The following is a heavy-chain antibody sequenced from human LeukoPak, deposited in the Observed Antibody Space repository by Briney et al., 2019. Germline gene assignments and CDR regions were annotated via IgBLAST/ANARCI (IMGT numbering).Heavy chain of an antibody. CDR1: GGSISSSSCY. Sequence: PSETLSLTCTVSGGSISSSSCYWGWIRQPPGKGLEWIGSIYYSGSTYYNPSLKSRVTISVDTSKNQFSLKLSSVTAADTAVYYCARDRVAVAGTYYWGQGTLVTVSS. J-gene: IGHJ4*02. V-gene: IGHV4-39*07. CDR2: IYYSGST. D-gene: IGHD6-19*01. CDR3: ARDRVAVAGTYY.